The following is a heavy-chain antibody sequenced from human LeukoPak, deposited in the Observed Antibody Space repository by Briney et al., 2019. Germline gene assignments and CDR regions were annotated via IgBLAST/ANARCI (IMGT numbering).Heavy chain of an antibody. CDR3: ARGLLWFGELLSYFDY. D-gene: IGHD3-10*01. Sequence: PGGSLRLSCVASGFTFSSYSMNWVRQAPGKGLEWVSYISSSSSTIYYADSVKGRFTISRDNAKNSLYLQMNSLRAEDTAVYYCARGLLWFGELLSYFDYWGQGTLVTVSS. CDR1: GFTFSSYS. J-gene: IGHJ4*02. CDR2: ISSSSSTI. V-gene: IGHV3-48*01.